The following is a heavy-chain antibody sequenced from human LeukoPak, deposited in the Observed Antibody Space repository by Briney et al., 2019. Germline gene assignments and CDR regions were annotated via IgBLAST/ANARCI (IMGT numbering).Heavy chain of an antibody. Sequence: PSETLPLTFPCTSGSINPSHYYRRWMRQPPGKGLEWIGNIFYRGGTYYSPSLKSRVTISLDTSRNQFSLNLNSVTAADTAVYYCAKSNGYGLVDIWGQGTMVTVSS. CDR2: IFYRGGT. CDR1: SGSINPSHYY. J-gene: IGHJ3*02. D-gene: IGHD3-10*01. CDR3: AKSNGYGLVDI. V-gene: IGHV4-39*07.